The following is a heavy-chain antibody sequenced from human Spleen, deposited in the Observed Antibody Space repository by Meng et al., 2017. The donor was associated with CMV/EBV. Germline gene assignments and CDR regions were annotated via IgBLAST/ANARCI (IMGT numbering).Heavy chain of an antibody. D-gene: IGHD3-22*01. V-gene: IGHV3-23*01. Sequence: YPMTWVRQAPGKGLEWVSCISSNGGSATYADSVRGRFTISRDNSKNTLYLQMNSLRAEDTAVYYCARDLAVCYDSSGYYYESDWLDPWGQGTLVTVSS. CDR1: YP. CDR2: ISSNGGSA. CDR3: ARDLAVCYDSSGYYYESDWLDP. J-gene: IGHJ5*02.